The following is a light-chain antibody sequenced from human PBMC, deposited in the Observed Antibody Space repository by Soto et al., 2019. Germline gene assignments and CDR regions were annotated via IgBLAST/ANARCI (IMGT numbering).Light chain of an antibody. CDR2: VSS. CDR3: QQIYITPYT. V-gene: IGKV1-39*01. J-gene: IGKJ2*01. Sequence: DIPMTQSSSSLSVSVGDRVTITCRASQSISSYLNWYQQKPGEAPKLLIYVSSNLQSGVPSRFSGSGSGTDFTLTISSLQPEDFATYYCQQIYITPYTFGQGTKLDIK. CDR1: QSISSY.